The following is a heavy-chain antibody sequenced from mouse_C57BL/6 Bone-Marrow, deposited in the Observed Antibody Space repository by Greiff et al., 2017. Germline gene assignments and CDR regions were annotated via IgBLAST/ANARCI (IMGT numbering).Heavy chain of an antibody. CDR3: ARDGYTPAMDY. CDR1: GFTFSSYG. D-gene: IGHD1-2*01. CDR2: ISSGGSYT. Sequence: VQLKESGGDLVKPGGSLKLSCAASGFTFSSYGMSWVRQTPDKRLEWVATISSGGSYTYYPDSVKGRFTIYRDNAKNTLYLQMSSLKSEDTAMYYCARDGYTPAMDYWGQGTSVTVSS. V-gene: IGHV5-6*01. J-gene: IGHJ4*01.